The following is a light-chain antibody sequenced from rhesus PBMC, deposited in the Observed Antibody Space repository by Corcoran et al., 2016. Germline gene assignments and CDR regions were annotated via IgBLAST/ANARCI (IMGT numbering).Light chain of an antibody. CDR1: QSINSW. CDR3: QQDSSSPDS. Sequence: DIQMTQSPSSLSASVGDTVTITCRASQSINSWLALYQQKPGKPPKPLNYKASTLQSGVPSRFSVSGSRTDCTRNISSRQSEDLATYYGQQDSSSPDSFGQGTKVEIK. J-gene: IGKJ2*01. V-gene: IGKV1-22*01. CDR2: KAS.